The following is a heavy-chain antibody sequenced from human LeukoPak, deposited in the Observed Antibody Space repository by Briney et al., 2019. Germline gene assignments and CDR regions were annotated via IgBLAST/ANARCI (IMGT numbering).Heavy chain of an antibody. V-gene: IGHV4-4*07. Sequence: SETLSLTCTVSGGSISSYYWSWIRQPAGKGLEWIGRIYTSGSTNYNPSLKSRVTMSVDTSKNQFSLKLSSVTAADTAVYYCARSAVAGLSISFDYWGQGTLVTVSS. CDR2: IYTSGST. CDR3: ARSAVAGLSISFDY. CDR1: GGSISSYY. D-gene: IGHD6-19*01. J-gene: IGHJ4*02.